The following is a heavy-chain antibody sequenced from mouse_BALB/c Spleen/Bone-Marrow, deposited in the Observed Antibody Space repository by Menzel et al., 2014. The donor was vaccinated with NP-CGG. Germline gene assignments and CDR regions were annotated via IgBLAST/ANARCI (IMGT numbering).Heavy chain of an antibody. D-gene: IGHD2-1*01. Sequence: QVQLKESGDELVKPGASVKLSCMASGFTFTSYWIHWVKQRPEQGPEWIGEINPSNGRTNYNEKFKRKATLTEDKSSSTAYMQLSSLTSEDSAVYYCARDGNYRYAMDYWGQGTSVTVSS. CDR3: ARDGNYRYAMDY. V-gene: IGHV1S81*02. CDR2: INPSNGRT. J-gene: IGHJ4*01. CDR1: GFTFTSYW.